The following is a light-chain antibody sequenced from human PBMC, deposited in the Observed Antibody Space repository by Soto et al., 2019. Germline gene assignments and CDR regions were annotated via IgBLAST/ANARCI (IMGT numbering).Light chain of an antibody. CDR2: YDN. Sequence: QSVLTQPLSSSVTPGQRVTISFSGSNSNIGSNTVNWYQQLPGTAPKLLIYYDNLRPSGVPDRISGSKSGTSASLAISGLQSDDEADYYCAAWDDSLNGRVFGTGTKVTVL. CDR3: AAWDDSLNGRV. V-gene: IGLV1-44*01. J-gene: IGLJ1*01. CDR1: NSNIGSNT.